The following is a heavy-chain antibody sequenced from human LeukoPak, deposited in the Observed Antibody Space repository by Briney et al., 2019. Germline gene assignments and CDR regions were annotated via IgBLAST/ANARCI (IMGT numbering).Heavy chain of an antibody. J-gene: IGHJ3*02. CDR2: IWYDGSNK. V-gene: IGHV3-33*01. CDR1: GFTFSSYG. Sequence: GRSLRLSCAVSGFTFSSYGMHWVRQAPGKGLEWVAVIWYDGSNKYYADSVKGRFTISRDNSKNTLYLQMNSLRAEDTAVYYCARDRSWDKGAFDIWGQGTMVTVSS. CDR3: ARDRSWDKGAFDI. D-gene: IGHD1-26*01.